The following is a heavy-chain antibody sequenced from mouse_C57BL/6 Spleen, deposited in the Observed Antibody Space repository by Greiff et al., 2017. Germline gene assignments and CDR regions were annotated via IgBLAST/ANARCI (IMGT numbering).Heavy chain of an antibody. CDR3: ARYGNHYGYFDY. CDR2: IYWDDDK. Sequence: QVTLKESGPGILQSSQTLSLTCSFSGFSLSTSGMGVSWIRQPSGKGLEWLAHIYWDDDKRYNPSLKSRLTISKDTSRNQVFLKITSVDTADTATYYCARYGNHYGYFDYWGQGTTLTVSS. CDR1: GFSLSTSGMG. D-gene: IGHD2-1*01. J-gene: IGHJ2*01. V-gene: IGHV8-12*01.